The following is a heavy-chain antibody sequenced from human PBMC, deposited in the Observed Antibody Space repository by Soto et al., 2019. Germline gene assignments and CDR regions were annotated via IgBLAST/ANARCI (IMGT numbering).Heavy chain of an antibody. V-gene: IGHV4-61*01. CDR2: VYHTGRT. CDR3: ARDFAYFDS. J-gene: IGHJ4*02. Sequence: SETLSLTCTVCGGSFKGGSYSVSWIRQPPGKGLEWIGYVYHTGRTSYNPSLKSRVSISMDTSKNQFSLNLDSLTAADTAVYFCARDFAYFDSWGQGTLVTVSS. CDR1: GGSFKGGSYS. D-gene: IGHD3-3*01.